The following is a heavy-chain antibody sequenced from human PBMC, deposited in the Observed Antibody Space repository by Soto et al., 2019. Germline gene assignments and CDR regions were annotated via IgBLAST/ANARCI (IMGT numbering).Heavy chain of an antibody. J-gene: IGHJ4*02. CDR3: ARDVATAFDY. CDR1: GGSISSGGYY. Sequence: SETLSLTCTVSGGSISSGGYYWSWIRQQPGKGLEWIGYIYSSGSTNYNPSLKSRVTISVDTSKNQFSLKLNSVTAADTAIYYCARDVATAFDYWGQGSLVTVSS. D-gene: IGHD5-12*01. CDR2: IYSSGST. V-gene: IGHV4-61*08.